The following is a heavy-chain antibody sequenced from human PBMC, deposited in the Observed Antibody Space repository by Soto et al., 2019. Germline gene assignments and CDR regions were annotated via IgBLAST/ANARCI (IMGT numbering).Heavy chain of an antibody. D-gene: IGHD3-9*01. CDR3: ARAQNYDILTGYPSHFDY. J-gene: IGHJ4*02. CDR1: GFTFSDHY. Sequence: GGSLRLSCAASGFTFSDHYMDWVRQAPGKGLEWVGRIRNKVQCYTTEYAASVKGRFSVSRDDSKNSLYLQMNSLNTEDTAVYYCARAQNYDILTGYPSHFDYWGQGTLVTVSS. V-gene: IGHV3-72*01. CDR2: IRNKVQCYTT.